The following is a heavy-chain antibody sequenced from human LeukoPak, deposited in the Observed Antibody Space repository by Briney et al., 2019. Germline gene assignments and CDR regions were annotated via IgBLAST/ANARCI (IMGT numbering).Heavy chain of an antibody. CDR2: IYYSGST. CDR1: GGSISSGGYY. CDR3: ARAEGQLVPPPYYFYYYMDV. D-gene: IGHD6-6*01. J-gene: IGHJ6*03. V-gene: IGHV4-30-2*01. Sequence: PSQTLSLTCSVSGGSISSGGYYWSWIRQPPGKGLEWIGYIYYSGSTYYNPSLKSRVTISVDRSKNQFSLKLSSVTAADTAVYYCARAEGQLVPPPYYFYYYMDVWGKGTTVTVSS.